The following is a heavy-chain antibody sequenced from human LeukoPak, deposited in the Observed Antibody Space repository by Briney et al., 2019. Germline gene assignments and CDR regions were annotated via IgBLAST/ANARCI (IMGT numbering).Heavy chain of an antibody. CDR1: GYTFTSYY. CDR2: INPSGGST. J-gene: IGHJ3*02. Sequence: ASVKVSCKASGYTFTSYYMHWVRQAPGQGLEWMGIINPSGGSTSYAQKFQGRVTMTRDTSTSTVYMELSSLRSEDTAVYYCARGSKYSYGYSTAFDIWGQGTMVTVSS. CDR3: ARGSKYSYGYSTAFDI. D-gene: IGHD5-18*01. V-gene: IGHV1-46*01.